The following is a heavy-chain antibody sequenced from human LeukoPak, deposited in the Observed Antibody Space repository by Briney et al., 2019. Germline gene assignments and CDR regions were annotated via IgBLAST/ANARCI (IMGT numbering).Heavy chain of an antibody. D-gene: IGHD4-17*01. CDR2: ISGSGGST. CDR1: GFTFSRYA. J-gene: IGHJ4*02. V-gene: IGHV3-23*01. Sequence: GGSLRLSCAASGFTFSRYAMSWVRQAPGKGLEWVSAISGSGGSTYYADSVKGRFTISRDNSKNTLYLQMNSLRAEDTAVYYCAKAHHGDYFFYFDYWGQGTLVTVSS. CDR3: AKAHHGDYFFYFDY.